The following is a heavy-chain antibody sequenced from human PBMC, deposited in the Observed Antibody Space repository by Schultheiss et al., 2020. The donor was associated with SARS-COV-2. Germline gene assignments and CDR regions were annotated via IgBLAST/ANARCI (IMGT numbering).Heavy chain of an antibody. CDR2: ISAYNGNT. CDR1: GYTFTSYG. CDR3: ARRFPYCGGDCYSVGDYYYGMDV. J-gene: IGHJ6*02. V-gene: IGHV1-18*04. D-gene: IGHD2-21*02. Sequence: ASVKVSCKASGYTFTSYGISWVRQAPGQGLEWMGWISAYNGNTNYAQKLQGRVTMTTDTSTSTAYMELSSLRSEDTAVYYCARRFPYCGGDCYSVGDYYYGMDVWGQGTTVTVSS.